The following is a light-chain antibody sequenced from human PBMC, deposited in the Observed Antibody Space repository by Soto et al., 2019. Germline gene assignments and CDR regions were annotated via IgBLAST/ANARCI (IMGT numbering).Light chain of an antibody. J-gene: IGKJ5*01. Sequence: EIVMTQSPATLSVSPWERVTLSCRASQSVSSSYLAWYQQKPGQAPRLLIYGASSRATGIPDRFTGSGSGTDFTLTISSLEPEDFAVYYCQQRSNWPPFTFGQGTRLEIK. V-gene: IGKV3D-20*02. CDR3: QQRSNWPPFT. CDR1: QSVSSSY. CDR2: GAS.